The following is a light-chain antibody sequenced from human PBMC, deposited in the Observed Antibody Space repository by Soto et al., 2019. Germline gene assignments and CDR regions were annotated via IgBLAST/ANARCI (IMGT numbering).Light chain of an antibody. CDR2: DAS. CDR3: QQRSDWPRT. Sequence: EIVLTQSPVTLSLSPGERATLSCRASQSVTSYLAWYQQKPGQAPRLLISDASNRATGIPARFSGSGSGTDSTLTISSLEPEDFAVYYCQQRSDWPRTFGQGTKVDIK. V-gene: IGKV3-11*01. CDR1: QSVTSY. J-gene: IGKJ1*01.